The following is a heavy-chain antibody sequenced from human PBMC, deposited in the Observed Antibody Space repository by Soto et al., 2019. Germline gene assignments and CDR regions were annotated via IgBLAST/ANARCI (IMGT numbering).Heavy chain of an antibody. Sequence: EVQLLESGGGLVQPGGSLRLSCAASGFTFSSYGMSWVRQAPGKGLEWVSGISGAGSNTYYADSVKGRFTISRDNSKNTLYLHMNSLRAEDTAVYYCAKRTPSGSLQPFDYWGQGTLVTVSS. CDR1: GFTFSSYG. J-gene: IGHJ4*02. V-gene: IGHV3-23*01. CDR3: AKRTPSGSLQPFDY. D-gene: IGHD3-10*01. CDR2: ISGAGSNT.